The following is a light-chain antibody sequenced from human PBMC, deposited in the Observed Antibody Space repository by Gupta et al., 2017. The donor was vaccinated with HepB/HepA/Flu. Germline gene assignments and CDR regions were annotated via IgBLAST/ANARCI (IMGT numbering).Light chain of an antibody. V-gene: IGKV4-1*01. Sequence: DIVMTQSPDSLAVSLGERATINCKSSQSVLYSSNGFNYFAWYQQKPGQPPKLLIFWASSRDYGVPDRFSGSGSGTDFTLTISSVQAEDVAVYYCQQYYGTPFTFGQGTNLEIK. J-gene: IGKJ2*01. CDR1: QSVLYSSNGFNY. CDR3: QQYYGTPFT. CDR2: WAS.